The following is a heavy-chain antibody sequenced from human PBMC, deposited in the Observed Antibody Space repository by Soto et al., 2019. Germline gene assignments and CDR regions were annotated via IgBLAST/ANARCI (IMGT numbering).Heavy chain of an antibody. CDR2: MNPNSGNT. D-gene: IGHD3-3*01. Sequence: ASVKVSCKASGYTFTSYDINWVRQATGQGLEWMGWMNPNSGNTGYAQKFQGRVTMTRNTSISTAYMELSSLRSEDTAVYYCARDYYDFWSGPYYYYGMDVWGQGTTVTV. V-gene: IGHV1-8*01. CDR3: ARDYYDFWSGPYYYYGMDV. CDR1: GYTFTSYD. J-gene: IGHJ6*02.